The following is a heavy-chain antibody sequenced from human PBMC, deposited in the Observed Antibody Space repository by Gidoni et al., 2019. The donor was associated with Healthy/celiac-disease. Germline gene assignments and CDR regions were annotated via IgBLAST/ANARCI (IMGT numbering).Heavy chain of an antibody. CDR1: VYTFTSYG. D-gene: IGHD3-10*01. J-gene: IGHJ4*02. CDR2: ISAYNGNT. CDR3: ARLNIRGSGSSSFDY. V-gene: IGHV1-18*01. Sequence: QVQLVQSGDEVKKLAASVKVSCKASVYTFTSYGISWVRQAPGQGIEWMGWISAYNGNTNYAQKLQGRVTMTTDTSTSTAYMELRSLRSDDTAVYYCARLNIRGSGSSSFDYWGQGTLVTVSS.